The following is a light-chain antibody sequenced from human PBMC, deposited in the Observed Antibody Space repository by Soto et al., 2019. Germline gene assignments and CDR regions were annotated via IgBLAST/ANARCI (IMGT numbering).Light chain of an antibody. Sequence: EIVMTQAPATLSVSPGERATLSCRASQSVRSNLAWYSQKPGQAPRLLIYGASTRDTGIPARFSGSGAGTECTRAISSLQSEDFEVDDCQQYNNWTRTFGQGTKVDIK. V-gene: IGKV3-15*01. CDR3: QQYNNWTRT. CDR2: GAS. J-gene: IGKJ1*01. CDR1: QSVRSN.